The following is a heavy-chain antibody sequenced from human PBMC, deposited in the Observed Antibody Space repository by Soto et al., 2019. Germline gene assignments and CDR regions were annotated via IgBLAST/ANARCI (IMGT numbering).Heavy chain of an antibody. CDR3: ASHSSHWPFFDF. D-gene: IGHD6-13*01. CDR2: IYYTGLS. V-gene: IGHV4-59*01. Sequence: PSETLSLTCTVSGGSISSYYWGWIRQPPGKGLEWIGYIYYTGLSNSNPSLNSRVTMSVDTSKNQFSLKLSSVTAADTAVYYCASHSSHWPFFDFWGQGTLVTVSS. CDR1: GGSISSYY. J-gene: IGHJ4*02.